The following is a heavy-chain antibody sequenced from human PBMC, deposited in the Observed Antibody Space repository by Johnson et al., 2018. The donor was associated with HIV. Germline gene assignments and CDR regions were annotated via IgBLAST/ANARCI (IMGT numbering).Heavy chain of an antibody. Sequence: QVQLVESGGGLVHPGRSLRLSCAASGFTFSSYPMHWVRQALGKGLEWVGVISYDGSNEYYADSVKGRFTISRDNSKNTLYLQMNSLRAEDTAVYYCARLPPGYSRDGFDVWGQGTMVTVSS. CDR3: ARLPPGYSRDGFDV. D-gene: IGHD5-18*01. V-gene: IGHV3-30*14. J-gene: IGHJ3*01. CDR2: ISYDGSNE. CDR1: GFTFSSYP.